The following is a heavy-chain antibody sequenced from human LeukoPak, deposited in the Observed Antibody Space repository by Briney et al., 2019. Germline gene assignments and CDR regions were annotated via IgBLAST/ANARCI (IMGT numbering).Heavy chain of an antibody. Sequence: PGGSLRLSCAASGFTFSSYAMTWVRQAPGKGLEWVSAISGSGGSTYYADSVKGRFTSSRDNSKNSLFLQMNSLRAEDTAVYYCAKARGSYYYYYMDVWGKGTTVTVSS. J-gene: IGHJ6*03. CDR3: AKARGSYYYYYMDV. V-gene: IGHV3-23*01. CDR1: GFTFSSYA. D-gene: IGHD5-12*01. CDR2: ISGSGGST.